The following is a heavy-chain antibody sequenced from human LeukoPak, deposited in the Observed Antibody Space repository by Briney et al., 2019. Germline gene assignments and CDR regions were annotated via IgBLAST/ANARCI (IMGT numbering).Heavy chain of an antibody. V-gene: IGHV3-33*01. Sequence: GGSLRLSCAASGFTFSNYGFHWVRQAPGKGLEWLALIWSDGSKKYSADSVKGRFTISRDNSKNTVYLQMNSLRVEDTAVYYCARSWIQLWPDFDYWGQGTLVTVSS. D-gene: IGHD5-18*01. CDR1: GFTFSNYG. CDR2: IWSDGSKK. CDR3: ARSWIQLWPDFDY. J-gene: IGHJ4*02.